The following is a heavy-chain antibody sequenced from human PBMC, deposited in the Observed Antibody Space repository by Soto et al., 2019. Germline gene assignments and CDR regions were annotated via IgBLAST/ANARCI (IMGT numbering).Heavy chain of an antibody. CDR1: GLTFSNAW. D-gene: IGHD2-8*02. Sequence: EVQLVESGGGLVKPGGSLRLSCVASGLTFSNAWMKWVRQVPGKGLEWVGRIRSQTDGGTTDYTAPVNGRFSISRDDSKNTLYLQMNSLKTEDTAVYYCATAPGYWGSAPLDYWGQGTLVTVSS. J-gene: IGHJ4*02. V-gene: IGHV3-15*07. CDR3: ATAPGYWGSAPLDY. CDR2: IRSQTDGGTT.